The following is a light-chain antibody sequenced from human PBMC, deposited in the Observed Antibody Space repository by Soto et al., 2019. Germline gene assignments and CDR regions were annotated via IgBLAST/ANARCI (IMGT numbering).Light chain of an antibody. CDR2: AAS. Sequence: DIQLTQSPSSLSASVGDTVTFTCRAGQTVKNYLNWYQLKPGKVPKLLIYAASSLQNGVPARFVGGASGTDFTLTIITLQPEDFATYYCQQSYSDRQTFGQGTKLEI. V-gene: IGKV1-39*01. CDR3: QQSYSDRQT. CDR1: QTVKNY. J-gene: IGKJ2*01.